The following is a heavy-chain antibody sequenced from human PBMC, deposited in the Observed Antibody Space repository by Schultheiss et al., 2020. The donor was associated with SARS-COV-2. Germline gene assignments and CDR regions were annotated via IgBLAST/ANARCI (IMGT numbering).Heavy chain of an antibody. D-gene: IGHD6-13*01. V-gene: IGHV4-59*05. CDR2: IYYSGST. CDR3: ASAKGI. J-gene: IGHJ4*02. CDR1: GGSISAYF. Sequence: SETLSLTCAVSGGSISAYFWSWIRQPPGKGLEWIGSIYYSGSTYYNPSLKSRVTISVDTSKNQFSLKLSSVTAADTAVYYCASAKGIWGQGTLVTVSS.